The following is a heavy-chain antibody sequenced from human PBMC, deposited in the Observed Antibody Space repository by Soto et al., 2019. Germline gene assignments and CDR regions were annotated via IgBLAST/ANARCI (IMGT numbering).Heavy chain of an antibody. CDR1: GGTFSSYA. D-gene: IGHD4-17*01. CDR3: ARVLYYGDYVYRYYYGMDV. Sequence: QVQLVQSGAEVKKPGSSVKVSCKASGGTFSSYAISWVRQAPGQGLEWMGGIIPIFGTANYAQKFQGRVTITADESTSTAYMELRSLRSEETAVYYCARVLYYGDYVYRYYYGMDVWGQGTTVTVSS. J-gene: IGHJ6*02. V-gene: IGHV1-69*01. CDR2: IIPIFGTA.